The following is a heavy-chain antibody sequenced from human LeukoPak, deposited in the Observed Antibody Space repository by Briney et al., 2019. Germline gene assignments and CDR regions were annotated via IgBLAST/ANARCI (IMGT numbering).Heavy chain of an antibody. CDR3: ARGGAYHAFDF. Sequence: GGSLRLSCAASGFTFSSCAMHWVRQAPGKGLEWVAVISYDGSNKYYADSVKGRFTISRDNSKNTLYLQMNSLRAEDTAVYFCARGGAYHAFDFWGQGTMVTVSS. CDR1: GFTFSSCA. CDR2: ISYDGSNK. D-gene: IGHD2-15*01. J-gene: IGHJ3*01. V-gene: IGHV3-30-3*01.